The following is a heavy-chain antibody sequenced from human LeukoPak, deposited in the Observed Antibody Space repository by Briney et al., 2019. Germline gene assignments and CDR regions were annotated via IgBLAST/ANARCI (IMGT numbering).Heavy chain of an antibody. Sequence: GGSLTPSWVVSGFTLSSYAMSWVRQAPGDGRGWVSSISGMGGSTYYADSVKGRFTISRDNSKNTLYLQMNSLRAEDTAVYYCATPHITIFGVARDYYYGMDVWGQGTTVTVS. J-gene: IGHJ6*02. CDR1: GFTLSSYA. CDR2: ISGMGGST. V-gene: IGHV3-23*01. CDR3: ATPHITIFGVARDYYYGMDV. D-gene: IGHD3-3*01.